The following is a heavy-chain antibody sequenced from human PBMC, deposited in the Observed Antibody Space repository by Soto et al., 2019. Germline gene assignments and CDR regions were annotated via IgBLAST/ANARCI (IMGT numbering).Heavy chain of an antibody. CDR2: ITWNSGMI. J-gene: IGHJ4*02. V-gene: IGHV3-9*01. CDR1: GFTFDDYA. D-gene: IGHD2-15*01. CDR3: AKEVVYCSGGTCSYFDY. Sequence: EVQLVESGGGLVQPGRSLRLSCAASGFTFDDYAMHWVRQAPGKGLEWVSGITWNSGMIFYADSVKGRFTISRDNAKNSLYLQMNSLRTEDTALYYCAKEVVYCSGGTCSYFDYWGQGTLVTVSS.